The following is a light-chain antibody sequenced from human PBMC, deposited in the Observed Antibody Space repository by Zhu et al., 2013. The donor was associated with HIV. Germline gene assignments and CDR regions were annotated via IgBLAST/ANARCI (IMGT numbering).Light chain of an antibody. J-gene: IGLJ2*01. CDR1: TSNFEKNY. Sequence: QSVLTQPPSVSAAPGQKVTISCSGYTSNFEKNYVSWYQQLPGTAPKLLIYENNKRPSGITDRFSGSKSGNTASLTISGLQAEDEADYYCNSYTGSHHIIFGGGTKLTVL. CDR2: ENN. CDR3: NSYTGSHHII. V-gene: IGLV1-51*01.